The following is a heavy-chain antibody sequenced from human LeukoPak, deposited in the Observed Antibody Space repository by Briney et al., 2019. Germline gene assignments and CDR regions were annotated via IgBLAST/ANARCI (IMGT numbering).Heavy chain of an antibody. CDR3: ARENYDFWSGYHHFDY. D-gene: IGHD3-3*01. CDR2: IYYSGST. Sequence: SETLSLTCTVSGGSISSGGYYWSWIRQPPGKGLEWIGYIYYSGSTNYNPSLKSRVTISVDTSRNQFSLKLSSVTAADTAVYYCARENYDFWSGYHHFDYWGQGTLVTVSS. CDR1: GGSISSGGYY. V-gene: IGHV4-61*08. J-gene: IGHJ4*02.